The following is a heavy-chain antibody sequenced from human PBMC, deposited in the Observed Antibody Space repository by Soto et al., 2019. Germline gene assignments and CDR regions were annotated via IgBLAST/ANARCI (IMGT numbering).Heavy chain of an antibody. D-gene: IGHD4-17*01. Sequence: GGSLRLSCAASGFTFSSYAMSWVRQAPGKGLEWVSAISGSGGSTYYADSVKGRFTIPRDNSKNTLYLQMNSLRAEDTAVYYCAKEGQDYGDYVSPYYFDYWGQGTLVTVSS. CDR3: AKEGQDYGDYVSPYYFDY. V-gene: IGHV3-23*01. CDR2: ISGSGGST. CDR1: GFTFSSYA. J-gene: IGHJ4*02.